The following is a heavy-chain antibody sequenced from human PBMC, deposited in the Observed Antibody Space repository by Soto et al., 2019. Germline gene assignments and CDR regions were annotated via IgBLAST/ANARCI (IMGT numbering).Heavy chain of an antibody. D-gene: IGHD4-17*01. J-gene: IGHJ6*02. CDR2: ISGSGGST. CDR3: AKDGYYGDYGRYGMYV. CDR1: GFPFSSYA. V-gene: IGHV3-23*01. Sequence: GGSRRLSWALSGFPFSSYAVSSVRQAPGKGLEWVSAISGSGGSTYYADSVKGRFTISRDNSKNTLYLQMNSLRAEDTAVYYCAKDGYYGDYGRYGMYVWGQGTTVTVSS.